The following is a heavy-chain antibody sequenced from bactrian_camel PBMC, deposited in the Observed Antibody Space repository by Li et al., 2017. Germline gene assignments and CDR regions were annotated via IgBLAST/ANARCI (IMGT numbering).Heavy chain of an antibody. CDR1: GFTFRKWD. CDR2: IVGGGSST. V-gene: IGHV3S40*01. D-gene: IGHD1*01. Sequence: VQLVESGGGLVQPGGSLRLSCAASGFTFRKWDMSWVRQASGKGLEWTSTIVGGGSSTYYADSVKGRFTISKDNRKNILYLQMNSLTPGDTAMYYCTARYEFGLGACRGVGGLGFWGQGTQVTVS. J-gene: IGHJ6*01. CDR3: TARYEFGLGACRGVGGLGF.